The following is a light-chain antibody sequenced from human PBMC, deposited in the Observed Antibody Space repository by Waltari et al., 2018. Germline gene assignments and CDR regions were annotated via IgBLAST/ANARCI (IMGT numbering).Light chain of an antibody. CDR3: QSYDSSTVI. CDR2: NDA. Sequence: FMLTQPHSVSESPAKTVTISCTGSSGNIATNFVQWYQQLPGRHPPTIIYNDAQTPSGVPDRVSGSIDSSSNTATLTISGLKSEDEADYYCQSYDSSTVIFGGGSELTVL. CDR1: SGNIATNF. J-gene: IGLJ2*01. V-gene: IGLV6-57*02.